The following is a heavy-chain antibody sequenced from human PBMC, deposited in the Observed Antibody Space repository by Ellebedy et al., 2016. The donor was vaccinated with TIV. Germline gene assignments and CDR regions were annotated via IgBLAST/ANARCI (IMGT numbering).Heavy chain of an antibody. Sequence: SETLSLTXSVSGDSIATYYWTWIRQPPGKGLEWIGYIHYTGDTDYNPSLKSRVIISVDTSKNQFSLKLTSVTAADTAVHYCARLSYSSSSRDIYYGMDVWGQGTTVTVSS. CDR3: ARLSYSSSSRDIYYGMDV. V-gene: IGHV4-59*08. J-gene: IGHJ6*02. CDR2: IHYTGDT. CDR1: GDSIATYY. D-gene: IGHD6-6*01.